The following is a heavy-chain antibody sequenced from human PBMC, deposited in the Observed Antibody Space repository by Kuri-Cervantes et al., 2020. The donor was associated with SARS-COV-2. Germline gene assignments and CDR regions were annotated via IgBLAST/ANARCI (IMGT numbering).Heavy chain of an antibody. CDR3: ARVKTIFGVAPFDY. Sequence: SETLSLTCTVSGGSISGHYWGWIRQPPGKGLEWIGSIYHSGSTYYNPSLKSRVTISVDTSKNQFSLKLSSVTAADTAVYYCARVKTIFGVAPFDYWGQGTLVTVSS. CDR1: GGSISGHY. J-gene: IGHJ4*02. CDR2: IYHSGST. V-gene: IGHV4-38-2*02. D-gene: IGHD3-3*01.